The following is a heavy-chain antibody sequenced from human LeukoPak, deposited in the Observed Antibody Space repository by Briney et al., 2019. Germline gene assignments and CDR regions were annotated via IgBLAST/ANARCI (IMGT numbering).Heavy chain of an antibody. V-gene: IGHV3-9*01. CDR1: GFTFDDYA. J-gene: IGHJ5*02. Sequence: PGGSLRLSCAASGFTFDDYAMHWVRHAPGKGLEWVSGISWNSGSIGYADSVKGRFTISRDNAKNSLYLQMHSLRAEDTALYYCAKDMGYGSGWDGWFDHWGQGTLVTVSS. D-gene: IGHD6-19*01. CDR3: AKDMGYGSGWDGWFDH. CDR2: ISWNSGSI.